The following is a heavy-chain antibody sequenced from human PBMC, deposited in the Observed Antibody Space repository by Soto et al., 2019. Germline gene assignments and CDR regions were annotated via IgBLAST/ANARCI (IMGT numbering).Heavy chain of an antibody. CDR3: ARGPGRLNY. Sequence: SQTLSLTCAISGDSVSNNSATWNWIRQSPSRGLEWLGRTYYRSKWYTAYTVSVRSRMTINPDTSKNQFSLQLNSVTPEDTAVYYCARGPGRLNYWGQGTLVTVSS. CDR1: GDSVSNNSAT. D-gene: IGHD2-15*01. CDR2: TYYRSKWYT. J-gene: IGHJ4*02. V-gene: IGHV6-1*01.